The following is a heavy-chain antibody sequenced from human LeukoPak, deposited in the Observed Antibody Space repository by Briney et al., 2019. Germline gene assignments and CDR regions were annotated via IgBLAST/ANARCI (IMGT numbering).Heavy chain of an antibody. Sequence: GGPLRLSCAASGLPLRTEAMSWAGQAPGKGLEWVSVFNGGTTLYADSVKGRFTISRDNSKNTLYLQMNSLRAEDTAVYYCARGAARMVEMGTIISFEYWGQGTLVTVSS. J-gene: IGHJ4*02. CDR2: FNGGTT. CDR3: ARGAARMVEMGTIISFEY. CDR1: GLPLRTEA. D-gene: IGHD5-24*01. V-gene: IGHV3-66*02.